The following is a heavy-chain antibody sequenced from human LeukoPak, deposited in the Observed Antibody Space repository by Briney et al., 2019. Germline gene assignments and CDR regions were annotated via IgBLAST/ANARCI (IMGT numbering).Heavy chain of an antibody. Sequence: TGGSLRLSCAASGFIFSSYGMQWVRQAPGKGLEWVAFIRYDGSDKYYADSVNGRFTISRDNSKNTLYLQMNSLRAEGTAVYYCAKDRERILTSTSCSYDYWGQGTLVTVSS. D-gene: IGHD2-2*01. CDR3: AKDRERILTSTSCSYDY. J-gene: IGHJ4*02. V-gene: IGHV3-30*02. CDR2: IRYDGSDK. CDR1: GFIFSSYG.